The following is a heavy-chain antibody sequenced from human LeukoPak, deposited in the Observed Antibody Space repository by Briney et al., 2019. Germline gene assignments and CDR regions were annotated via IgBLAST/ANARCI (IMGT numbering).Heavy chain of an antibody. D-gene: IGHD3-16*01. CDR2: INAGNGNT. CDR1: GYTFTSYA. J-gene: IGHJ6*02. CDR3: YYGLHF. Sequence: GASVKVSCKASGYTFTSYAMHWVRQAPGQRLEWMGWINAGNGNTKYSQKFQGRVTITRDTSASTTYMALSSLKSEDAATYYYYYGLHFWGQGTTVSVSS. V-gene: IGHV1-3*01.